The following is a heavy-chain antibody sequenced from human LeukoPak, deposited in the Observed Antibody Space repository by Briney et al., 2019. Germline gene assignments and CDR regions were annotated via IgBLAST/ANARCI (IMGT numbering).Heavy chain of an antibody. V-gene: IGHV3-21*01. J-gene: IGHJ5*02. CDR3: AREEYDDVWGTYSWFDP. CDR2: ISSRNTYI. D-gene: IGHD3-16*01. Sequence: GGSLRLSCVASGFTFSSCSMHWVRQAPGKGLEWVSSISSRNTYIYYGDSMKGRFIVSRDNARSSLYLQMNNLTADDTAVYYCAREEYDDVWGTYSWFDPWGQGTLVLVSS. CDR1: GFTFSSCS.